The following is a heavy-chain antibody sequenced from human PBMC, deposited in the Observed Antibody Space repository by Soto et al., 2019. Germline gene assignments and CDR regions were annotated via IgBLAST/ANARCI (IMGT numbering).Heavy chain of an antibody. Sequence: QVQLVQSGAEVKKPGASVKVSCKASGYTFTSYGISWVRQAPGQGLEWMGWISAYNGNAKYAQKLQGRVTMTTDTASSAAYMVLRSVRSDDSGVYYCARDASIGIKDVWGQGTLVTVSS. V-gene: IGHV1-18*01. CDR2: ISAYNGNA. D-gene: IGHD3-10*01. CDR1: GYTFTSYG. J-gene: IGHJ4*02. CDR3: ARDASIGIKDV.